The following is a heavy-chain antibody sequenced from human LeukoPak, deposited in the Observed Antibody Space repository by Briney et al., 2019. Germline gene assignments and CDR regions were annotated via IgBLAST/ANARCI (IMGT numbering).Heavy chain of an antibody. V-gene: IGHV1-8*01. J-gene: IGHJ4*02. CDR3: ARVSYSYGWSKDY. CDR1: GYTFTSYD. D-gene: IGHD5-18*01. Sequence: ASVKVSCKASGYTFTSYDINWVRQATGQGLEWMGWMNPNSGNTGYAQKFQGRVTITADKSTSTAYMELSSLRSEDTAVYYCARVSYSYGWSKDYWGQGTLVTVSS. CDR2: MNPNSGNT.